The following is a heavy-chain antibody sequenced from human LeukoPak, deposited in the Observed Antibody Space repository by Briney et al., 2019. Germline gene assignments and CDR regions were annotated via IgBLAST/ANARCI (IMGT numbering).Heavy chain of an antibody. CDR2: IYHSGDT. CDR3: GRNGYYSIDY. CDR1: GGSITSNW. Sequence: PSGTLSLTCVVSGGSITSNWWSWVRQPPGKGLEWIGEIYHSGDTTYNPSLKSRVTISVDKSKTQFSLTLNSVTAADTAVYFCGRNGYYSIDYWGQGTLVTVSS. V-gene: IGHV4-4*02. J-gene: IGHJ4*02. D-gene: IGHD3-22*01.